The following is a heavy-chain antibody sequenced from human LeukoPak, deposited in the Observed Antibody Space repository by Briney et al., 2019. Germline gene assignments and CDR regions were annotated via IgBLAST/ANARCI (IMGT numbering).Heavy chain of an antibody. J-gene: IGHJ5*02. CDR2: IYYSGST. D-gene: IGHD4-17*01. CDR3: ARHVRLLTAVTKYGAGCSDP. CDR1: GGSISSYY. Sequence: SETLSLTCTVSGGSISSYYWSWIRQPPGKGLEWIGYIYYSGSTNYNPSLKSRVTMSVDTSKNQFSLKMNSLTAADTAVYYCARHVRLLTAVTKYGAGCSDPWGQGTLVSVSS. V-gene: IGHV4-59*08.